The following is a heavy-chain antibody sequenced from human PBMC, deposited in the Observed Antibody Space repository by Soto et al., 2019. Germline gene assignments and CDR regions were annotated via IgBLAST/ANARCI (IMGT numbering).Heavy chain of an antibody. D-gene: IGHD3-3*01. Sequence: GASVKVSFRASGYTFTSYGISWVRQAPGQGLEWMGCISAYNGNTRYAQKLQGRVTMTTDTSTSTAYMELRSLRSDDTAVYYCARGPPTGEIFGVVPDYWGQGTLVTVSS. CDR3: ARGPPTGEIFGVVPDY. J-gene: IGHJ4*02. V-gene: IGHV1-18*01. CDR1: GYTFTSYG. CDR2: ISAYNGNT.